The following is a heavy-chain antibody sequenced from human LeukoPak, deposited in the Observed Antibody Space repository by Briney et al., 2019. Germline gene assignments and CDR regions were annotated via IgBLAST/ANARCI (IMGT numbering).Heavy chain of an antibody. Sequence: GGSLRLSCAASGFTFSSFYMHWVRQAPGKGLVWVSRINGDGTIINYADSVKGRFTISRDNAKNTLYLQMNSLRAEDTAVYYCAKDASSSWRWGAFDIWGQGTMVTVSS. CDR2: INGDGTII. CDR1: GFTFSSFY. D-gene: IGHD6-13*01. CDR3: AKDASSSWRWGAFDI. V-gene: IGHV3-74*01. J-gene: IGHJ3*02.